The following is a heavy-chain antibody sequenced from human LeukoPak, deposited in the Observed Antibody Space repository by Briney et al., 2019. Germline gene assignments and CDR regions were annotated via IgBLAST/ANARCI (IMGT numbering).Heavy chain of an antibody. V-gene: IGHV3-48*03. J-gene: IGHJ4*02. CDR1: GFTFSSYE. CDR2: INSGSSTI. D-gene: IGHD3-22*01. CDR3: AKVSYYDSSGYQDY. Sequence: GGSLRLSCAASGFTFSSYEMNWVRQAPGKGLEWVSYINSGSSTIYYTPSVKGRFTISRDNAKNTLYLQMNSLRAEDTAVYYCAKVSYYDSSGYQDYWGQGTLVTVSS.